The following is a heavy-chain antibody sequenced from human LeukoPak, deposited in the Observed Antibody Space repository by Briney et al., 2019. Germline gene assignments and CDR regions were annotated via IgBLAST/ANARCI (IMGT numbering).Heavy chain of an antibody. V-gene: IGHV4-59*08. CDR2: IYYSGST. CDR1: GGSISSYY. D-gene: IGHD3-10*01. CDR3: ARLYGSGSLFDY. Sequence: SETLSLTCTVSGGSISSYYWSWIRQPPGKGLEWIGYIYYSGSTNYNPSLKSRVTISVDTSKNQFSLKLSSVTAADTAVYYCARLYGSGSLFDYWGRGTLVTVSS. J-gene: IGHJ4*02.